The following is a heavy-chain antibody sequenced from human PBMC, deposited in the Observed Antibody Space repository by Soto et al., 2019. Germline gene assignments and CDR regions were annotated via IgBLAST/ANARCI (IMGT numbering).Heavy chain of an antibody. D-gene: IGHD3-10*01. CDR1: GFIFKNYA. Sequence: ESQLVESGGGLVQPGRSLRLSCEASGFIFKNYAMVWVRQGPGQGLEWVSSISWNSGNLDYGDSVKGRFTISRDNAKNSLYLQMNSLRTEDTAWYFCAKAPVYGSGGWFDLWGRGPLVTVSS. V-gene: IGHV3-9*01. CDR3: AKAPVYGSGGWFDL. CDR2: ISWNSGNL. J-gene: IGHJ5*02.